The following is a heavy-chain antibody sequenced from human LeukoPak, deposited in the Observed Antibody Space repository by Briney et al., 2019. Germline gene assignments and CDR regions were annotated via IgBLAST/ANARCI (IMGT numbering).Heavy chain of an antibody. CDR2: IYSGGAT. CDR3: ARDREGP. D-gene: IGHD1-26*01. V-gene: IGHV3-53*01. J-gene: IGHJ5*02. Sequence: GGSLRLSCAASGFTVSNNYMRWVRQAPGKGLEWDSSIYSGGATKYADSVKGRFTISRDNSKNTLYLQMNSLSPEDTAVYYCARDREGPWGQGTLVTVSS. CDR1: GFTVSNNY.